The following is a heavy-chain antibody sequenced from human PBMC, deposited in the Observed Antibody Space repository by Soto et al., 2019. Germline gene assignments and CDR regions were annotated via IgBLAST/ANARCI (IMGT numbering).Heavy chain of an antibody. CDR3: TRMSRSFDY. Sequence: QVLLEQSGAEVRRPGASVKISCQASGYPFSNYHMHWVRQAPGQGLEWMGMIDPDNGRTKFAQSLQGRVTMTRDTSTNSVYMELRALKSEDTAIYFCTRMSRSFDYRGQGSHVTVSS. CDR1: GYPFSNYH. J-gene: IGHJ4*02. V-gene: IGHV1-46*03. CDR2: IDPDNGRT.